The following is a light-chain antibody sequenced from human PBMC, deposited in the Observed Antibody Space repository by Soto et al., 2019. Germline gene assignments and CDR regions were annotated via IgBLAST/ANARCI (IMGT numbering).Light chain of an antibody. V-gene: IGLV1-51*01. CDR1: SSNIGNNY. CDR2: DNN. Sequence: QSVLTQPPSVSAAPGQKVTISCSGSSSNIGNNYVSWYQQLPGTAPKLLIYDNNKRPSGIPDRFSGSKSGTSATLGITGLQTGDEADYYCGTLDSSLSSYVFGTGTKLTVL. J-gene: IGLJ1*01. CDR3: GTLDSSLSSYV.